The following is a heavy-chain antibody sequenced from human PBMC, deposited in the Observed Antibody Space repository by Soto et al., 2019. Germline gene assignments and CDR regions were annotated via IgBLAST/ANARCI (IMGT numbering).Heavy chain of an antibody. CDR1: GYTFTGYY. J-gene: IGHJ4*02. CDR3: ARPRPMITFGGFIAAFDY. Sequence: QVQLVQSGAEVKKPGASVKVSCKASGYTFTGYYMHWVRQAPGQGLEWMGWINPNSGGTNYAQKFQGRVTMTRDTYISTAYMELSRLRADDPAVYYCARPRPMITFGGFIAAFDYWGQGTLVTVSS. D-gene: IGHD3-16*02. CDR2: INPNSGGT. V-gene: IGHV1-2*02.